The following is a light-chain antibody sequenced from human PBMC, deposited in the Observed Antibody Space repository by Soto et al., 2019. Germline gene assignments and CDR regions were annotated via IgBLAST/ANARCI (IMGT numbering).Light chain of an antibody. CDR3: SAYVGSTVV. Sequence: QSALTQPASVSGSPGQSITISCTGTSSDVGSNSLVSWYQQHPGKAPRLMIYEGSKRPSGVSNRFSGSRSANTASLTISGLQADDESEYHCSAYVGSTVVFGGGTKLTVL. J-gene: IGLJ2*01. CDR2: EGS. V-gene: IGLV2-23*01. CDR1: SSDVGSNSL.